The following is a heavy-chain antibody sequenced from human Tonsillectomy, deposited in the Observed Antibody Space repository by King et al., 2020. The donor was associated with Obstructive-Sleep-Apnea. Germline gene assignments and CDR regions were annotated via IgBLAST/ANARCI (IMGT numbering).Heavy chain of an antibody. D-gene: IGHD5-18*01. J-gene: IGHJ6*02. CDR2: ISSSSSTI. CDR1: GFTFSSYS. CDR3: ARGLWLAYYGMDV. V-gene: IGHV3-48*04. Sequence: VQLVESGGGLVQPGGSLRLSCAASGFTFSSYSMNWVRQAPGKGLVWGYYISSSSSTIYYLDSVKCRLPISRDNAKNSLYLQMNSLRAEDTAVYYCARGLWLAYYGMDVWGQGTTVTVSS.